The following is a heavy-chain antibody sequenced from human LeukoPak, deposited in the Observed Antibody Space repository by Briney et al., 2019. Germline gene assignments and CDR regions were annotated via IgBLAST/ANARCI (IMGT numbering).Heavy chain of an antibody. Sequence: GGSLRLSCAASGNYWMHWVRQAPGKGLVWVSHINSDGSWTSYADSVKGRFTISRDNSKNTLYLQMNSLRAEDTAVYYCARGVRDGYGHYYYYGMDVWGQGTTVTVSS. D-gene: IGHD5-24*01. CDR1: GNYW. CDR2: INSDGSWT. J-gene: IGHJ6*02. CDR3: ARGVRDGYGHYYYYGMDV. V-gene: IGHV3-74*01.